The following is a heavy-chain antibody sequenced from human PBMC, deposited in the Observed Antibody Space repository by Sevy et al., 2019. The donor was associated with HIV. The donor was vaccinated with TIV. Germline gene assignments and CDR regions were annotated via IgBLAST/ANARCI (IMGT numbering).Heavy chain of an antibody. V-gene: IGHV3-7*01. CDR1: EFTFSSSS. D-gene: IGHD6-13*01. CDR3: ARFVSLGY. Sequence: GGSLRLSCAASEFTFSSSSKTWVRQAPGKGLEWVATISQGGSEEYYVDSVKGRFTISRDNAKNSLYLQMNSLSAVDTAVYFCARFVSLGYWGQGTLVTVSS. CDR2: ISQGGSEE. J-gene: IGHJ4*02.